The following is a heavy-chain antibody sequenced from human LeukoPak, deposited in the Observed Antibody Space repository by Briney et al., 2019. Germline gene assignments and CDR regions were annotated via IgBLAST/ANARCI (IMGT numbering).Heavy chain of an antibody. Sequence: SVTVSFTSSGGTFSIYAISWVRQAPGQGLEWMGRIIPIVGIANYAQKFQGRGTITADKATSTAYMELSSLRSEDTAVYYCARSVTFYDYVWGSYRYSARFDYWGQGTLVTVSS. CDR1: GGTFSIYA. J-gene: IGHJ4*02. V-gene: IGHV1-69*04. CDR2: IIPIVGIA. CDR3: ARSVTFYDYVWGSYRYSARFDY. D-gene: IGHD3-16*02.